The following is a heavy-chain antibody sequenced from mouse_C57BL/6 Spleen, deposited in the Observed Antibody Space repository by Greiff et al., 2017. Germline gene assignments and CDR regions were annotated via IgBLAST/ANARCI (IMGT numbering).Heavy chain of an antibody. D-gene: IGHD2-4*01. CDR3: AREYDSAWCAY. CDR1: GFTFSSYA. J-gene: IGHJ3*01. V-gene: IGHV5-4*01. CDR2: ISDGGSYT. Sequence: DVMLVESGGGLVKPGGSLKLSCAASGFTFSSYAMSWVRQTPDKRLEWVATISDGGSYTYYPDNVKGRCTISRDNAKNNLYLQMSHLKSEDTAMYYCAREYDSAWCAYWGQGTLVTVSA.